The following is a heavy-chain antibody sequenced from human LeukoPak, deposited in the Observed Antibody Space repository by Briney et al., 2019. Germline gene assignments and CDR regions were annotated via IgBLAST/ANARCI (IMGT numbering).Heavy chain of an antibody. D-gene: IGHD4-17*01. CDR3: ARGTFGDFN. CDR1: GFTFSTYW. Sequence: GGSLRLSCAAPGFTFSTYWMHWVRQAPGKGLVWVSRINSDGSDTTYADSVKGRFTISRDNAKNTVYLQMNSLRAEDTAVYYCARGTFGDFNWGPGTLVSVSS. V-gene: IGHV3-74*01. CDR2: INSDGSDT. J-gene: IGHJ4*02.